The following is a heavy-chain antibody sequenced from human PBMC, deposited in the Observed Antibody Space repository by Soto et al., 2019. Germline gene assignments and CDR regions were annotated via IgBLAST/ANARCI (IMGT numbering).Heavy chain of an antibody. V-gene: IGHV3-30*18. CDR3: AKDDGITGTTTNFDY. Sequence: QVQLVESGGGVVQPGRSLRLSCAASGFTFSSYGMHWVRQAPGKGLEWVAVISYDGSNKYYADSVKGRFTISRDNSKNTLYLQMNSLRAEDTAVYYCAKDDGITGTTTNFDYWGQGTLVTVSS. CDR2: ISYDGSNK. J-gene: IGHJ4*02. D-gene: IGHD1-7*01. CDR1: GFTFSSYG.